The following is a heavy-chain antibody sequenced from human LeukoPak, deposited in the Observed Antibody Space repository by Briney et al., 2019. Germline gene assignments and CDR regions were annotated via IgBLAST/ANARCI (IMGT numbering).Heavy chain of an antibody. CDR1: GFTFSSYA. CDR3: AKDQLRRYRDSVGGPFDY. D-gene: IGHD2-15*01. J-gene: IGHJ4*02. V-gene: IGHV3-23*01. Sequence: PGGSLRLSCAASGFTFSSYAMSWVRQAPGKGLEWVSAISGCGGSTYYADSVKGWFTISRDNSKNTLYLQMNSLRAEDTAVYYCAKDQLRRYRDSVGGPFDYWGQGTLVTVSS. CDR2: ISGCGGST.